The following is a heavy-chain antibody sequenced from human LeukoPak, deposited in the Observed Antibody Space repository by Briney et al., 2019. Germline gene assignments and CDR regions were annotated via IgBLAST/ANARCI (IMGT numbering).Heavy chain of an antibody. CDR1: GYTFTGYY. CDR3: ARGSVVVVPAAIYH. V-gene: IGHV1-2*02. Sequence: GASVKVSCKASGYTFTGYYMHWVRQAPGQGLEWMGWINPNSGGTNYAQKFQGRVTMTRDTSISTAYMELSRLRSDDTAVYYCARGSVVVVPAAIYHWGQGTLVTVSS. CDR2: INPNSGGT. J-gene: IGHJ5*02. D-gene: IGHD2-2*02.